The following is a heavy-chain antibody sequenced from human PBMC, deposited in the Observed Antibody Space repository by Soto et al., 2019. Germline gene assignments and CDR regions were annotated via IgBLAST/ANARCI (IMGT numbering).Heavy chain of an antibody. CDR2: IYYSGDT. CDR3: ARVRYFDSSGYYQFDP. Sequence: SETLSLTCTVSGGSIISGDYYWSWIRQPPGKGLEWIGYIYYSGDTSYNPSLKSRVTISIDTSKNQFSLKLSSVTAADTAVYYCARVRYFDSSGYYQFDPWGQGTLVTVSS. CDR1: GGSIISGDYY. J-gene: IGHJ5*02. V-gene: IGHV4-30-4*02. D-gene: IGHD3-22*01.